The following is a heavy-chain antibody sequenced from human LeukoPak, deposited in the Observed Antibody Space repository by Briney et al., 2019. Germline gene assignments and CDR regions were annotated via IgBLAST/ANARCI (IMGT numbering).Heavy chain of an antibody. CDR1: GFIFDDYG. CDR3: VKGSIDY. V-gene: IGHV3-9*01. J-gene: IGHJ4*02. CDR2: ISWNSDIR. Sequence: GGSLRLSCAASGFIFDDYGMHWVRQAPGKVLEWVSGISWNSDIRAYADSVKGRFTISRDNAKNSLYLQMNSLRAEDTALYYCVKGSIDYWGQGTLVTVSS.